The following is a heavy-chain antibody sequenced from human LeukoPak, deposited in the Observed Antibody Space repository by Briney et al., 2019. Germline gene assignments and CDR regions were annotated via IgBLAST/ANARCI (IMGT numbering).Heavy chain of an antibody. CDR1: GGTFSSYA. CDR2: IIPIFGTA. CDR3: AREFASAGLYYFDY. J-gene: IGHJ4*02. D-gene: IGHD6-13*01. Sequence: GASVKVSCKASGGTFSSYAISWVRQAPGQGLEWMGGIIPIFGTANYAQKFQGRVTITADESTSTAYMELSSLRAEDTAVYYCAREFASAGLYYFDYWGQGTLVTVSS. V-gene: IGHV1-69*13.